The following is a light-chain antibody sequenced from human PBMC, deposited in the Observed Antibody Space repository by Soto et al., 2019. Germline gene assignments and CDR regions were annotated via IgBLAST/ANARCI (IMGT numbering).Light chain of an antibody. CDR2: EVS. V-gene: IGLV2-8*01. J-gene: IGLJ1*01. Sequence: QSALTQPASVSGSPGQSITISCTGTSSDIGAYNYVCWYQQQSGKAPKLIIYEVSQRPSGVPDRFSGSKSGNTASLTVSGLQTEDEADYYCSAYAGSNNFVFGSGTKLTVL. CDR3: SAYAGSNNFV. CDR1: SSDIGAYNY.